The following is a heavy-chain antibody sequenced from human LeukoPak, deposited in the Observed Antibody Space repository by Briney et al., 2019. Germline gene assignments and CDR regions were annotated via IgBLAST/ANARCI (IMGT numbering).Heavy chain of an antibody. V-gene: IGHV4-31*03. CDR1: GASFNSDDQY. J-gene: IGHJ4*02. CDR3: SRGLDSRKLGY. CDR2: IHPSGML. D-gene: IGHD3-22*01. Sequence: TSETLSLTCTVSGASFNSDDQYWNWIRQSPGKGLEWIGSIHPSGMLYNNPSLESRVTMSRDTSKNQFSLNLNSVTAADTAVYFCSRGLDSRKLGYWGQGILVTDSS.